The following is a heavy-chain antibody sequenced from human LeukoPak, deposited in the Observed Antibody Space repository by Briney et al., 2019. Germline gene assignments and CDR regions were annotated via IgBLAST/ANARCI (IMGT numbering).Heavy chain of an antibody. Sequence: ASVKVSCKASGYTFTSYGISWVRQAPGQGLEWMGWISAYNGNTNYAQKLQGRVTMTTDTSTSTAYLELRSMRSDDTAVYYCARDQEIVVVPARENYAFDIWGQGTMVTVSS. CDR1: GYTFTSYG. V-gene: IGHV1-18*01. CDR3: ARDQEIVVVPARENYAFDI. CDR2: ISAYNGNT. J-gene: IGHJ3*02. D-gene: IGHD2-2*01.